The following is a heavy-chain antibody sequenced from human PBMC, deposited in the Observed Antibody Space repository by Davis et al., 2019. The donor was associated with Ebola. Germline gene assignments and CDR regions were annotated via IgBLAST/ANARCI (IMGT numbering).Heavy chain of an antibody. Sequence: AASVKVSCKASGYTFTGYYMHWVRQAPGQGLEWMGRIIPILGIANYAQKFQGRVTITRDTSASTAYMELSSLRSEDTAVYYCAREVGPIDYWGQGTLVTVSS. CDR1: GYTFTGYY. CDR3: AREVGPIDY. CDR2: IIPILGIA. J-gene: IGHJ4*02. V-gene: IGHV1-69*04. D-gene: IGHD1-26*01.